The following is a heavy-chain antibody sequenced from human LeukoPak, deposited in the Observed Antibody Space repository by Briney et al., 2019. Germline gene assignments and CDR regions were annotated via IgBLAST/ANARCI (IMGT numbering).Heavy chain of an antibody. CDR1: GYSFTSYW. CDR3: ASLPGYYDSSGYLDY. J-gene: IGHJ4*02. D-gene: IGHD3-22*01. CDR2: IYPGDSDT. V-gene: IGHV5-51*01. Sequence: HGESLKISCKGSGYSFTSYWIGWVRQMPGKGLEWMGIIYPGDSDTRYSPSFQGQVTISADKSISTAYLQWSSLKASDTAMYYCASLPGYYDSSGYLDYWGQGTLVTVSS.